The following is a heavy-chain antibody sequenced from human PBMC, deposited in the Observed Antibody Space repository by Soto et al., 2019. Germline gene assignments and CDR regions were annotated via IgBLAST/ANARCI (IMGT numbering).Heavy chain of an antibody. D-gene: IGHD2-8*02. J-gene: IGHJ5*02. Sequence: GESLKISRKGSGYSFSNYWISWVRQIPGKGLEWMGRIDPSDSWTHYSPSFHGHVTISADKSISTVYLQWRSLKASATAMYSCAGLGGVGGVNWFGPWGQGTLVTVSS. CDR3: AGLGGVGGVNWFGP. CDR1: GYSFSNYW. CDR2: IDPSDSWT. V-gene: IGHV5-10-1*01.